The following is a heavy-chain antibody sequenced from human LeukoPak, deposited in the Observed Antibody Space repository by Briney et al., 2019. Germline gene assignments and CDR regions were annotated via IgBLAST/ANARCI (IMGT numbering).Heavy chain of an antibody. V-gene: IGHV3-48*01. CDR3: ARDYKYAFGN. D-gene: IGHD5-24*01. CDR1: GFTFSDYS. Sequence: GGPLRLSCAASGFTFSDYSMNWVRQAPGMGLEWISYIGIDSGNTNYADSVKGRFTISGDKAKNSLYLQMNSLRVEDTAVYYCARDYKYAFGNWGQGTLVTVSS. J-gene: IGHJ4*02. CDR2: IGIDSGNT.